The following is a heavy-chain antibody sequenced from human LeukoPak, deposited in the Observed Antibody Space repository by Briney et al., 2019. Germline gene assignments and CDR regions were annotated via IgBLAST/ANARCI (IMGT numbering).Heavy chain of an antibody. CDR3: AKDRNYDSSGYFAY. J-gene: IGHJ4*02. CDR2: ISWNSGSI. D-gene: IGHD3-22*01. V-gene: IGHV3-9*01. Sequence: GRSLRISCAASGFTFDDYAMPWVRQAPGKGLEWVSGISWNSGSIGYADSVKGRFTISRDNAKNSLYLQMNSLRAEDTALYYCAKDRNYDSSGYFAYWGQGTLVTVSS. CDR1: GFTFDDYA.